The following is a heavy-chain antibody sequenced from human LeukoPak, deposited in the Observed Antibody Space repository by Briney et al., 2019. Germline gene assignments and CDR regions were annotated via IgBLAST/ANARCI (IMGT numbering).Heavy chain of an antibody. D-gene: IGHD3-22*01. CDR2: IFPSGGEI. Sequence: GGSLRLSCAASGFTFSTFAMICVRQPPGKGLEWVSSIFPSGGEIHYADSVRGRFTISRDNSKNTLYLQMNSLRAEDTAVYYCAKVRYYDDDYWGQGTLVTVSS. V-gene: IGHV3-23*01. CDR3: AKVRYYDDDY. CDR1: GFTFSTFA. J-gene: IGHJ4*02.